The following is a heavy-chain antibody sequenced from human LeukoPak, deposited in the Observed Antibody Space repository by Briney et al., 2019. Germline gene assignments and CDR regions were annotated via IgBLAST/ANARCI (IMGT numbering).Heavy chain of an antibody. CDR3: AKEESPVFGVVSLFDY. J-gene: IGHJ4*02. CDR1: GFTFSSYA. V-gene: IGHV3-23*01. D-gene: IGHD3-3*01. Sequence: GGSLRLSCAASGFTFSSYAMSWVRQAPGKGLEWVSAISGSGGSTYYADSVKGRFTISRDNSKNTLYLQMNSLRAEDTAVYYCAKEESPVFGVVSLFDYWGQGTLVTVSS. CDR2: ISGSGGST.